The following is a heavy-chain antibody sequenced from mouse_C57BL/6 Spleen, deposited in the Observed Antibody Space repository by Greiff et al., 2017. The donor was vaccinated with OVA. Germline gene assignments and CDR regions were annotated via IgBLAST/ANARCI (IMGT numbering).Heavy chain of an antibody. Sequence: QVQLQQPGAELVRPGSSVKLSCKASGYTFTSYWMDWVKQRPGQGLEWIGNIYPSDSETPYNQKFKDKATLTVDKSSSTAYMQLSSLTSEDSAVYYCAISHYYGSSPFAYWGQGTLVTVSA. CDR3: AISHYYGSSPFAY. D-gene: IGHD1-1*01. CDR1: GYTFTSYW. J-gene: IGHJ3*01. CDR2: IYPSDSET. V-gene: IGHV1-61*01.